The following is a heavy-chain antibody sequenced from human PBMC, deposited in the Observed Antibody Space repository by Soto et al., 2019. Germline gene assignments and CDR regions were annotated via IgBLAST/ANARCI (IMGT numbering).Heavy chain of an antibody. CDR3: AADPDYYDSSGYYHNDY. D-gene: IGHD3-22*01. CDR2: IVVGSGNT. CDR1: GFTFTSSA. J-gene: IGHJ4*02. V-gene: IGHV1-58*02. Sequence: QMQLVQSGPEVKKPGTSVKVSCKASGFTFTSSAMQWVRQARGQRLEWIGWIVVGSGNTNYAQKFQERVTITRDMSTSTAYMELSSLRSEDTAVYYCAADPDYYDSSGYYHNDYWGQGTLGTVSS.